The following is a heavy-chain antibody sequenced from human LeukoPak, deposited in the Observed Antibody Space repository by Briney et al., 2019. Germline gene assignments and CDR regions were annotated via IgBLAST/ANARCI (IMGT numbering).Heavy chain of an antibody. CDR3: ARLRDSLWFGEMYYFDY. D-gene: IGHD3-10*01. Sequence: SETLSLTCAVYGGSFSGYYWSWIRQPPGKGLEWIGEIIHSGSTNYNPSLKSRVTISVDTSKNQFSLKLSSVTAADTAVYCCARLRDSLWFGEMYYFDYWGQGTLVTVSS. J-gene: IGHJ4*02. CDR1: GGSFSGYY. CDR2: IIHSGST. V-gene: IGHV4-34*12.